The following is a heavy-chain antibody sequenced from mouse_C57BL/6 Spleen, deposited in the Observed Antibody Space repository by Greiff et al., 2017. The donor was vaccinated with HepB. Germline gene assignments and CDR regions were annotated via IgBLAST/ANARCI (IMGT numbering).Heavy chain of an antibody. CDR2: ISGGGGNT. Sequence: EVKLMESGGGLVKPGGSLKLSCAASGFTFSSYTMSWVRQTPEKRLEWVATISGGGGNTYYPDSVKGRFTISRDNAKNTLYLQMSSLRSEDTALYDCARLGGNYWYFDVWGTGTTVTVSS. CDR1: GFTFSSYT. J-gene: IGHJ1*03. D-gene: IGHD2-1*01. V-gene: IGHV5-9*01. CDR3: ARLGGNYWYFDV.